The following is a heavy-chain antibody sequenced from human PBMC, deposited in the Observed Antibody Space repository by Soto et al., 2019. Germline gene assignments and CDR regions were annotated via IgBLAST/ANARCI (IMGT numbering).Heavy chain of an antibody. Sequence: PSETLSVTCTVAGGCSSSGPYSWGWIRQPPGKGLEGIGTFYYSGSTNYNQSLESRVTISVDTSRNQFSLKVSSVTAADTAVYYCSRLGGYCSSTSCYCHYTMDVWGQGPTLTVSS. CDR1: GGCSSSGPYS. CDR3: SRLGGYCSSTSCYCHYTMDV. CDR2: FYYSGST. D-gene: IGHD2-2*01. V-gene: IGHV4-39*01. J-gene: IGHJ6*02.